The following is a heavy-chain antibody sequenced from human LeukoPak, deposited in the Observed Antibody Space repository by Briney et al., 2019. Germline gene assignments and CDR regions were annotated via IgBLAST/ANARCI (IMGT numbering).Heavy chain of an antibody. CDR1: GYTFTKFD. V-gene: IGHV1-8*01. CDR3: ARGPQWRGDSYYMDV. CDR2: MNPNSGNT. J-gene: IGHJ6*03. Sequence: GASVKVSCKGSGYTFTKFDINWVRPAAGQGLEWVGWMNPNSGNTGSAQKLQGRVTMTMNTSISTAYIELSSLRSEDTAVYYCARGPQWRGDSYYMDVWGRGTTVTVSS. D-gene: IGHD6-19*01.